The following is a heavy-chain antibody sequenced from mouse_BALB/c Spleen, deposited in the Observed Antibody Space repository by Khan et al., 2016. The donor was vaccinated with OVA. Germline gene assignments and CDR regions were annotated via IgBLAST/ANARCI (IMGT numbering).Heavy chain of an antibody. CDR3: ARIMKIVATYIGS. D-gene: IGHD1-1*01. CDR1: GYTFTSYW. V-gene: IGHV1S81*02. Sequence: QVQLQQSGAELVKAGASVKMSCKASGYTFTSYWMHWVKQRLGQGLEWFAETNPTNGRTYYNEKFKSKATRTADTSSRPAYLLLSGPTFEDSAVYYCARIMKIVATYIGSWGQGTTLTVSS. CDR2: TNPTNGRT. J-gene: IGHJ2*01.